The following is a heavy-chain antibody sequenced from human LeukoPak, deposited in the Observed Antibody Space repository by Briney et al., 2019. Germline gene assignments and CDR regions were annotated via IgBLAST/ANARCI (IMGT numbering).Heavy chain of an antibody. V-gene: IGHV1-69*13. J-gene: IGHJ4*02. D-gene: IGHD5-18*01. Sequence: AASVKVSCKASGGTFSSYAISWVRQAPGQGLEWMGGIIPTFGTANYAQKFQGRVTITADESTSTAYMELSSLRSEDTAVYYCARSRPNNSRGYSLPADFDYWGQGTLVTVSS. CDR1: GGTFSSYA. CDR3: ARSRPNNSRGYSLPADFDY. CDR2: IIPTFGTA.